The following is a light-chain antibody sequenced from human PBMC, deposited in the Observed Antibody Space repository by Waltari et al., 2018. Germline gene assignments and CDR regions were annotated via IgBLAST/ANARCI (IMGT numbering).Light chain of an antibody. V-gene: IGLV1-47*01. CDR1: ISNLGTNY. Sequence: QSVLTQPPSASGTPGQRVTISCSGSISNLGTNYVYWYQQFPGTAPKLLIQRNNHRPSGVPDRFPGSKSGTSASLAISGLRSEDEADYYCASWDDSLSVGVFGGGTKLTVL. J-gene: IGLJ3*02. CDR3: ASWDDSLSVGV. CDR2: RNN.